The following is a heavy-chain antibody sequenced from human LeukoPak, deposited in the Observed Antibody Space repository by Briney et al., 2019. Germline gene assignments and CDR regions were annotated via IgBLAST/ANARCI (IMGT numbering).Heavy chain of an antibody. Sequence: GASVKVSCKASGYTFSSDGVSWVRQAPGQGLEWMGWISAYNGHTNSAQKLQGRVTMTTDTSTTTVYMELRSLTSDDTAVYFCARDHGADYAYYMDVWGKRTTVTVSS. J-gene: IGHJ6*03. CDR2: ISAYNGHT. CDR3: ARDHGADYAYYMDV. CDR1: GYTFSSDG. V-gene: IGHV1-18*01. D-gene: IGHD4/OR15-4a*01.